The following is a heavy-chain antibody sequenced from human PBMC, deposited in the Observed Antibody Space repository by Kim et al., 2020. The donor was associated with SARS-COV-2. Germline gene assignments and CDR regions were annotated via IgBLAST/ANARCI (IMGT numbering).Heavy chain of an antibody. D-gene: IGHD2-15*01. CDR1: GYTFTSYD. V-gene: IGHV1-8*01. Sequence: ASVKVSCKASGYTFTSYDINWVRQATGQGLEWMGWMNPNSGNTGYAQKFQGRVTMTRNTSISTAYMELSSLRSEDTAVYYCARAVGYCSGGSCYLYYYYGMDVWGQGTTVTVSS. J-gene: IGHJ6*02. CDR3: ARAVGYCSGGSCYLYYYYGMDV. CDR2: MNPNSGNT.